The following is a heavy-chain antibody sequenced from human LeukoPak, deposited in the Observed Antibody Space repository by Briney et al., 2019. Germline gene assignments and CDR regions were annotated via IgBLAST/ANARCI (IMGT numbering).Heavy chain of an antibody. V-gene: IGHV3-23*01. D-gene: IGHD5-12*01. CDR2: ISGSGVGT. Sequence: PGGSLRLSCAASGFTFSSYTMNWVRQAPGKGLEWVSAISGSGVGTYYADSVKGRFTISRDNSWNTLYLQMSSLRAEDTAVYYCARAGFSGSGLDYWGQGTLVTVSS. CDR1: GFTFSSYT. J-gene: IGHJ4*02. CDR3: ARAGFSGSGLDY.